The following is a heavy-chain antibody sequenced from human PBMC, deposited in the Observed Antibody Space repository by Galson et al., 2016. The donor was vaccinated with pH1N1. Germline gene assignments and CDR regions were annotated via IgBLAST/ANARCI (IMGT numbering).Heavy chain of an antibody. Sequence: SVKVSCKASGYTFTRHYMHWVRQAPGQGLEWMGIINPITGITTYAQNFQGRVTMTRDTSTSTVQMELSSLRAEDTAVYYCARAIGASGAFWGQGTLVTVSS. CDR3: ARAIGASGAF. V-gene: IGHV1-46*01. D-gene: IGHD6-13*01. J-gene: IGHJ4*02. CDR2: INPITGIT. CDR1: GYTFTRHY.